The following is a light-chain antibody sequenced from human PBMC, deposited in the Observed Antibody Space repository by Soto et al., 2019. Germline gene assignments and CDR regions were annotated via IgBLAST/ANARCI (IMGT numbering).Light chain of an antibody. CDR2: AAS. CDR1: QTISSS. CDR3: QQSYSLPYT. V-gene: IGKV1-39*01. J-gene: IGKJ2*01. Sequence: DIQMTQSPSSLSASVGDRVTITCRASQTISSSLNWYEQKPGKAPKLLIYAASSLQKGVPSRFSGGGSGTDFTLTISSLQPEDFATYHCQQSYSLPYTFGQGTKLEIK.